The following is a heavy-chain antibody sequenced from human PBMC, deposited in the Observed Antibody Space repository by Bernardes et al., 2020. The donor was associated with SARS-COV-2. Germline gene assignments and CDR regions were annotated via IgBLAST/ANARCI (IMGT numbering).Heavy chain of an antibody. CDR2: INSSGSS. V-gene: IGHV4-34*01. J-gene: IGHJ3*01. Sequence: SETLSLTCGVYGESFRGYYWSWIRQPPGKGLEWIGEINSSGSSTYRPSLKSRATISVDTSKNRLSLNLTSVTAADTGVYYCAKNNAVLWGQGTMVTVSS. CDR3: AKNNAVL. CDR1: GESFRGYY. D-gene: IGHD1-1*01.